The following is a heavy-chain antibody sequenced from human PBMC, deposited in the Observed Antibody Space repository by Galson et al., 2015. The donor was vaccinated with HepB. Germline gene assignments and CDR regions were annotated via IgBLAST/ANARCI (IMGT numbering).Heavy chain of an antibody. J-gene: IGHJ5*02. D-gene: IGHD6-13*01. V-gene: IGHV3-23*01. CDR2: ISGSGGST. Sequence: SLRLSCAASGFTFSSYGINWVRQAPGKGLEWVSGISGSGGSTYYADSVKGRLTISRDNSKNTLSLQMDSLRAEDTAVYYCAKDVGQLLVGRFDPWGQGTLVTVSS. CDR1: GFTFSSYG. CDR3: AKDVGQLLVGRFDP.